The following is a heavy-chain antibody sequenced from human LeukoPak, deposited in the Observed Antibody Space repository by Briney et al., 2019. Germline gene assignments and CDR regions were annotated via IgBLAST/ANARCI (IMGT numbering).Heavy chain of an antibody. V-gene: IGHV5-10-1*01. D-gene: IGHD5/OR15-5a*01. Sequence: GESLKISCKGSGYSFTSYWISWVRQMPGKGLEWMGRIDPSDSYTNYSPSFQGHVTISADRSLSTAYLQWSSLKASDTAMYYCARHRGIYEADYWGQGTLVTVSS. J-gene: IGHJ4*02. CDR2: IDPSDSYT. CDR3: ARHRGIYEADY. CDR1: GYSFTSYW.